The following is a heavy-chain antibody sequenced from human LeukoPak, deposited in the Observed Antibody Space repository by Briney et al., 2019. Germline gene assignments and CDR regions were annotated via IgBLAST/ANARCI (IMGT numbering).Heavy chain of an antibody. D-gene: IGHD2-2*01. CDR3: AKRSEYCSDTSCHLPGRSPPDY. CDR1: GFTFNNYA. V-gene: IGHV3-23*01. J-gene: IGHJ4*02. CDR2: INTNGART. Sequence: GGSLRLSCAASGFTFNNYAMNWVRQAPGKGLEWVSTINTNGARTFYGDSVKGRFTISRDNSKSTLYLQMDSLRAEDTAVYYCAKRSEYCSDTSCHLPGRSPPDYWGQGTLVTVSS.